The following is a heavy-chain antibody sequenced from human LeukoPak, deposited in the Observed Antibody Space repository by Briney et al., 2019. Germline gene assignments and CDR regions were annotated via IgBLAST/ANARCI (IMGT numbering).Heavy chain of an antibody. CDR1: GFSFNNYV. CDR3: ARAATPWGPYYFDY. Sequence: GGSLRLSCAASGFSFNNYVMHWVRQAPGKGLEYVSAISSNGDTTHYASSVKGRFIISRDNSKNTLYLQLGSLRAEDMAVYYCARAATPWGPYYFDYWGQGTLVTVSS. J-gene: IGHJ4*02. CDR2: ISSNGDTT. V-gene: IGHV3-64*01. D-gene: IGHD2-15*01.